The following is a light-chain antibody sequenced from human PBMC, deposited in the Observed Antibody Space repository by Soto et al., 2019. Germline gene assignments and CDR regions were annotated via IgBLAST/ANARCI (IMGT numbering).Light chain of an antibody. V-gene: IGLV2-14*01. J-gene: IGLJ1*01. CDR1: SSDVGGYNY. CDR3: SSYTSSSTLV. CDR2: EVS. Sequence: QSALTQPASVSGSPGQSITISCTGTSSDVGGYNYVSWYQQYPGKAPKLMIYEVSNRPSGVSNRFSGSKSGNTASLTISGLQAEDEAVYYCSSYTSSSTLVFGTGTKLTVL.